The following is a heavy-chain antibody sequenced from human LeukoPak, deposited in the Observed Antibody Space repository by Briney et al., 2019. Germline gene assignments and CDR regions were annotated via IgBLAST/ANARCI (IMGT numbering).Heavy chain of an antibody. CDR1: GFTFSSYS. D-gene: IGHD5-12*01. V-gene: IGHV3-21*01. J-gene: IGHJ4*02. CDR3: ARLRRSGYDYLYYFDY. Sequence: GGSLRLSCAASGFTFSSYSMNWVRQAPGKGLEWVSSISSSSSYIYYADSVKGRFTISRDNAKNSLYLQMNSLRAEDTAAYYCARLRRSGYDYLYYFDYWGQGTLVTVSS. CDR2: ISSSSSYI.